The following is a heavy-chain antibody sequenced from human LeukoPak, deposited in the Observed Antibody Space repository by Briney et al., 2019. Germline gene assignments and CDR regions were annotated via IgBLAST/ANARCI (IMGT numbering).Heavy chain of an antibody. CDR3: ATGVYSGYDPPDY. CDR2: FDPEDGET. CDR1: GYTLTELS. D-gene: IGHD5-12*01. V-gene: IGHV1-24*01. J-gene: IGHJ4*02. Sequence: GASVKVSCKVSGYTLTELSMHWVRQAPGKGLEWMGGFDPEDGETIYAQKFQGRVTMTEDTSTDTAYMELSSLRSEDMAVYYCATGVYSGYDPPDYWGQGTLVTVSS.